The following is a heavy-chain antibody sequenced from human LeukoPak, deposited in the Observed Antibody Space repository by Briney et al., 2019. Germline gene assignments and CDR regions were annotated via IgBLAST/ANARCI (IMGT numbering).Heavy chain of an antibody. Sequence: PGGSLRLSCAPSGFTFSSYSMNWVRQAPGKGLEWVSYISSSNSYTNYADSVKGRFYADSVKGRFTISRDNAKNSLYLQMNSLRAEDTAVYYCASLTYYFDSSGYYPGYFQHWGQGTLVTVSS. CDR2: ISSSNSYTNYADSVKGR. CDR3: ASLTYYFDSSGYYPGYFQH. CDR1: GFTFSSYS. J-gene: IGHJ1*01. D-gene: IGHD3-22*01. V-gene: IGHV3-21*05.